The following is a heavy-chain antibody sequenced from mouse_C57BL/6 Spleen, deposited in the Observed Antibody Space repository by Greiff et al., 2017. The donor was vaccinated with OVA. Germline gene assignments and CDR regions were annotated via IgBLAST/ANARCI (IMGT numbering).Heavy chain of an antibody. D-gene: IGHD3-3*01. CDR3: TRDRTRSGGAMDY. Sequence: EVMLVESGEGLVKPGGSLKLSCAASGFTFSSYAMSWVRQTPEKRLEWVAYISSGGDYFYYADTVKGRFTISRDNARNTLYLQMSSLKSEDTAMYYCTRDRTRSGGAMDYWGQGTSVTVSS. CDR1: GFTFSSYA. V-gene: IGHV5-9-1*02. CDR2: ISSGGDYF. J-gene: IGHJ4*01.